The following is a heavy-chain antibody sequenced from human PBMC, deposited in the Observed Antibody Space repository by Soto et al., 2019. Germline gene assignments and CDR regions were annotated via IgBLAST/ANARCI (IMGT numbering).Heavy chain of an antibody. J-gene: IGHJ4*02. D-gene: IGHD5-18*01. V-gene: IGHV4-34*01. CDR2: INYSGST. Sequence: PSETLSLTCAVQGGSFSGYIWTWIRQPPGKGLQWIGQINYSGSTYYNPSLKSRVTISVDTSKNQFSLKLSSVTAADTAVYYCARHVDTAMVPDYWGQGTLVTVSS. CDR3: ARHVDTAMVPDY. CDR1: GGSFSGYI.